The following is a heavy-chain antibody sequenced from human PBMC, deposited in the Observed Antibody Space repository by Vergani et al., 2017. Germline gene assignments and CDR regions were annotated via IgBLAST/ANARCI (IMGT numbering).Heavy chain of an antibody. CDR1: GFTFDDYA. J-gene: IGHJ2*01. Sequence: EVQLVESGGGLVQPGRSLGLSCAASGFTFDDYAMHWVRQAPGKGLEWVSGINWNSDSIAYAASVKGRFTISRDNAKNSLYLQMNSLRAEDTALYYCVKXIAASGNYWYFDLWGRGTLVTVSS. CDR2: INWNSDSI. V-gene: IGHV3-9*01. D-gene: IGHD6-13*01. CDR3: VKXIAASGNYWYFDL.